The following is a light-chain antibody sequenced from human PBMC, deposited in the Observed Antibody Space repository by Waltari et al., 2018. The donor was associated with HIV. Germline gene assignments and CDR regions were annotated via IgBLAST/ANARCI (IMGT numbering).Light chain of an antibody. CDR2: GNS. Sequence: QSVLTQPPSASGTPGQRVTISCSGSNSNLGSNTVNWYQQLPGTAPKLLIYGNSQRPSGFPDRFSGSKSGTSASLAISGLQSDDEAHYYCAAWDDSLSVYVFATGTKVTVL. J-gene: IGLJ1*01. CDR3: AAWDDSLSVYV. CDR1: NSNLGSNT. V-gene: IGLV1-44*01.